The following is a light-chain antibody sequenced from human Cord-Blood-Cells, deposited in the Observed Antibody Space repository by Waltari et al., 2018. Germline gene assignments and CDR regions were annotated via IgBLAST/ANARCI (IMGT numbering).Light chain of an antibody. CDR2: QAT. V-gene: IGKV1-5*03. CDR1: QSISSW. Sequence: DIQMTQSPSNLSASVGDRVTITRRATQSISSWLAWYQQKPGKAPKLLIYQATSLQSGVPSRCSGSVSGTEFTLTISSLQPDDFATYYCQQYNSYPYTFGQGTKLEIK. CDR3: QQYNSYPYT. J-gene: IGKJ2*01.